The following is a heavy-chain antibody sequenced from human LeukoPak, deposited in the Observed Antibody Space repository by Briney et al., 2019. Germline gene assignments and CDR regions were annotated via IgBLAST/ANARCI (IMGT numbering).Heavy chain of an antibody. CDR1: GFTFSSYG. CDR2: ISGSGGST. J-gene: IGHJ6*02. D-gene: IGHD2-21*02. V-gene: IGHV3-23*01. CDR3: ASLADGYCGGDCYTLLYYYYYGMDV. Sequence: PGGSLRLSCAASGFTFSSYGMHWVRQAPGKGLEWVSAISGSGGSTYYADSVKGRFTISRDNSKNTLYLQMNSLRAEDTAVYYCASLADGYCGGDCYTLLYYYYYGMDVWGQGTTVTVSS.